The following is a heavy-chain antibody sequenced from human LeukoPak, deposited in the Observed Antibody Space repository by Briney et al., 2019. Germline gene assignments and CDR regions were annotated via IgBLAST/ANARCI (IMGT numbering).Heavy chain of an antibody. Sequence: PGGSLRLSCSGSGFTFTSYAMHWVRQAPGKGLEYVSSISGKGGSTYYADSVNGRFTISRDNSKSALFLQLNSLRAEDTAVYYCARDHAALRYYFDYWGQGTLITVSS. D-gene: IGHD1-14*01. J-gene: IGHJ4*02. CDR1: GFTFTSYA. CDR2: ISGKGGST. V-gene: IGHV3-64*04. CDR3: ARDHAALRYYFDY.